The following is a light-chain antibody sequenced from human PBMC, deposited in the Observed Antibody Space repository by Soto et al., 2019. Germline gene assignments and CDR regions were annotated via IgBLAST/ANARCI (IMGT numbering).Light chain of an antibody. J-gene: IGKJ4*01. V-gene: IGKV1-39*01. CDR2: AAS. Sequence: DIQMTQSPSSLSASVGDRVTITCRASQSNSSYLNWYQQKVGKAPKLLIYAASSVQSGVPSRFSGSLSGTDFALTISSLQPEDYATYYCHQSSSTPLTFGGGTKVEIK. CDR1: QSNSSY. CDR3: HQSSSTPLT.